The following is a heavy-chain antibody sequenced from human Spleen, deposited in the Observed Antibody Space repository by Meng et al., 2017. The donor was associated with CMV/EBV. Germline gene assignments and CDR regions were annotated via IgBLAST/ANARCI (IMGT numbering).Heavy chain of an antibody. D-gene: IGHD1-7*01. V-gene: IGHV3-30*03. J-gene: IGHJ4*02. Sequence: SGAASGFTFSSYGIHWVRQAPCKGLEWLAIISFGGEKRFYEDSVKGRFTSARDNYNNTLDLHLSSLRAEDTAVYYCAREANYPDIDDWGQGTLVTVSS. CDR2: ISFGGEKR. CDR3: AREANYPDIDD. CDR1: GFTFSSYG.